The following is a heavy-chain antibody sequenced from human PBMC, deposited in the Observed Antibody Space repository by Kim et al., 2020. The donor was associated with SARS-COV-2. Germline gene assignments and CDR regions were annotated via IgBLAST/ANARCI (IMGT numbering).Heavy chain of an antibody. Sequence: GESLKISCKGSGYSFTSYWIGWVRQMPGKGLEWMGIIYPGDSDTRYSPSFQGQVTISADKSISTAYLQWSSLKASDTAMYYCARKATTVPNSERIGGMDVWGQGTTVTVSS. V-gene: IGHV5-51*01. J-gene: IGHJ6*02. CDR1: GYSFTSYW. CDR3: ARKATTVPNSERIGGMDV. D-gene: IGHD4-17*01. CDR2: IYPGDSDT.